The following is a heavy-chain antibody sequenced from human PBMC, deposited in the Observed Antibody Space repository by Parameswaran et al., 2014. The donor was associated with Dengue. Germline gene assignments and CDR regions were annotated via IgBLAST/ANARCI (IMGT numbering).Heavy chain of an antibody. CDR3: ARTYKYCSSTSCYGWMVYYYYYGMDV. CDR1: GGSFSGYY. V-gene: IGHV4-34*01. Sequence: SQTLSLTCAVYGGSFSGYYWSWIRQPPGKGLEWIGEINHSGSTNYNPSLKSRVTISVDTSKNQFSLKLSSVTAADTAVYYCARTYKYCSSTSCYGWMVYYYYYGMDVWGQGTTVTVSS. CDR2: INHSGST. D-gene: IGHD2-2*01. J-gene: IGHJ6*02.